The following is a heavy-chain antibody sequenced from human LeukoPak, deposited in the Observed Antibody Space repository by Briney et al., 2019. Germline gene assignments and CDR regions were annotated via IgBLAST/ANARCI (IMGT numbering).Heavy chain of an antibody. J-gene: IGHJ5*02. D-gene: IGHD3-10*01. CDR3: ASFSWGSGSYNQEAIWSWFDP. V-gene: IGHV4-59*08. Sequence: SETLSLTCTVSGGSISSYYWSWIRQPPEKGLEWIGYINYSGNTNYNPSLKSRVTLSLDTSKNQFSLKLSSVTAADTAVYYCASFSWGSGSYNQEAIWSWFDPWGQGTLVTVSS. CDR2: INYSGNT. CDR1: GGSISSYY.